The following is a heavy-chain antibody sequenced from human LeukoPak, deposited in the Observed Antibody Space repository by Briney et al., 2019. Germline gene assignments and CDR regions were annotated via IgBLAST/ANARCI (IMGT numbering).Heavy chain of an antibody. D-gene: IGHD1-1*01. CDR1: GGSISSSSYY. J-gene: IGHJ4*02. V-gene: IGHV4-39*01. Sequence: PSDTLSLTCTVSGGSISSSSYYWGWIRQPPGKGVEWIGSIYYSGSTYYNPSLKSRVTISVDTSKNQFSLKLSSVTAADTAVYYCARQLNDFDYWGQGTLVIVSS. CDR2: IYYSGST. CDR3: ARQLNDFDY.